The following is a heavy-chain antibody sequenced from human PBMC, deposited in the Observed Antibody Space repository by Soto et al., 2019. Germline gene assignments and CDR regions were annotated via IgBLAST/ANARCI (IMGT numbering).Heavy chain of an antibody. CDR1: GGSISSYY. V-gene: IGHV4-59*01. D-gene: IGHD3-10*01. CDR3: ARDENYYYGSGSYYTSWFDP. CDR2: IYYSGST. Sequence: SETLSLTCTVSGGSISSYYWSWIRQPPGKGLEWIGYIYYSGSTNYNPSLKSRVTISVDTSKNQFSLKLSSVTAADTAVYYCARDENYYYGSGSYYTSWFDPWGQGTLVTVSS. J-gene: IGHJ5*02.